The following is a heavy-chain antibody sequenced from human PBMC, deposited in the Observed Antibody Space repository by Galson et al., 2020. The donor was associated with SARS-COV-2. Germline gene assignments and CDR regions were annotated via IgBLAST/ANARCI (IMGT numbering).Heavy chain of an antibody. D-gene: IGHD3-10*01. V-gene: IGHV2-5*02. CDR2: VYWDDDK. CDR3: AHKPPGGPVADAFDV. Sequence: KMSGPTLVKPTQTLTLTCNFSGFSLSNTGVGVGWIRQPPGQDLEWLALVYWDDDKRYRPSLKRRLTITKDTSKNQVVLTMANMDPVDTGTYYCAHKPPGGPVADAFDVWGRGTMVTVSS. J-gene: IGHJ3*01. CDR1: GFSLSNTGVG.